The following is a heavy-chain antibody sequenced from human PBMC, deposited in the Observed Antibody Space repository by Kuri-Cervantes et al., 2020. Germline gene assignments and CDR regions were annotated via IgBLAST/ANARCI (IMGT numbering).Heavy chain of an antibody. V-gene: IGHV3-7*03. CDR2: IKQDGSEK. CDR3: ARGTLYVVVPAASHFFDS. Sequence: GGSLRLSCAASGFTFSSYWMSWVRQAPGKGLEWVANIKQDGSEKYYVDSVKGRFTISRDNAKNSLYLQMSSLRAEDTAVYYCARGTLYVVVPAASHFFDSWGQGTMVTVSS. CDR1: GFTFSSYW. J-gene: IGHJ4*02. D-gene: IGHD2-2*01.